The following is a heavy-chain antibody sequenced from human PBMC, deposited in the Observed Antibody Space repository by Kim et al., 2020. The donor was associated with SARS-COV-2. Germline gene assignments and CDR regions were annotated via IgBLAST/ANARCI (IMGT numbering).Heavy chain of an antibody. Sequence: GGSLRLSCAASGFTFSSYGMHWVRQAPGKGLEWVAVIWYDGSNKYYADSVKGRFTISRDNSKNTLYLQMNSLRAEDTAVYYCARDPGYGGNSVLRYWGQGTLVTVSS. V-gene: IGHV3-33*01. CDR3: ARDPGYGGNSVLRY. CDR2: IWYDGSNK. J-gene: IGHJ4*02. CDR1: GFTFSSYG. D-gene: IGHD4-17*01.